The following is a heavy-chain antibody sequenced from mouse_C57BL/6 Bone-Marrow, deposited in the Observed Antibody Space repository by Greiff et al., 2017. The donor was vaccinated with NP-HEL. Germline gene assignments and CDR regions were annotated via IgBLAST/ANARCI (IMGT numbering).Heavy chain of an antibody. J-gene: IGHJ4*01. V-gene: IGHV1-4*01. Sequence: QVQLQQSGAELARPGASVKMSCKASGYTFTSYTMHWVKQRPGQGLEWIGYINPSSGYTKYNQKFKDKATLTADKSSSTAYMQLSSLTSEDSAVYYGARWDSNYCAMDYWGQGTSVTVSS. CDR2: INPSSGYT. D-gene: IGHD2-5*01. CDR3: ARWDSNYCAMDY. CDR1: GYTFTSYT.